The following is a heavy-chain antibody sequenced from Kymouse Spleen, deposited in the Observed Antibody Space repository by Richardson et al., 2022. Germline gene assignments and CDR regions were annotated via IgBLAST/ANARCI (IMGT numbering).Heavy chain of an antibody. J-gene: IGHJ5*02. CDR1: GFTFSSYS. Sequence: EVQLVESGGGLVKPGGSLRLSCAASGFTFSSYSMNWVRQAPGKGLEWVSSISSSSSYIYYADSVKGRFTISRDNAKNSLYLQMNSLRAEDTAVYYCTTEDIVVVPAGWFDPWGQGTLVTVSS. CDR3: TTEDIVVVPAGWFDP. D-gene: IGHD2-2*02. CDR2: ISSSSSYI. V-gene: IGHV3-21*03.